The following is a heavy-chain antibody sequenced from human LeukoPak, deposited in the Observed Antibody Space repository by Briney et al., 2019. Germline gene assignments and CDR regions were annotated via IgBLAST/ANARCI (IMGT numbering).Heavy chain of an antibody. V-gene: IGHV3-23*01. J-gene: IGHJ6*02. Sequence: GGSLRLSCAASGFTFSSYAMSWVRQAPGKGLEWVSAISGSGGSTYYADSVKGRFTISRDNSKNTLYLQMNSLRAEDTAVYYCAKETTVTSYYYYYFGMDVWGQVATVTVSS. CDR3: AKETTVTSYYYYYFGMDV. D-gene: IGHD4-17*01. CDR1: GFTFSSYA. CDR2: ISGSGGST.